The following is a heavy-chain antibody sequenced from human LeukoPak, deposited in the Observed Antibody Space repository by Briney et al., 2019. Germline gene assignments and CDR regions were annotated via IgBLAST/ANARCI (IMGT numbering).Heavy chain of an antibody. CDR1: GGPISGSVYY. CDR2: IYASWST. J-gene: IGHJ6*03. Sequence: SETLSLTCTVSGGPISGSVYYWSWIRQPAGKGLEWIGRIYASWSTNYNPSLKSRVTISVDKSKNQFSLKLSSVTAADTAVYYCARDKKEQLVLEYYYYMDVWGKGTTVTVSS. CDR3: ARDKKEQLVLEYYYYMDV. V-gene: IGHV4-61*02. D-gene: IGHD6-6*01.